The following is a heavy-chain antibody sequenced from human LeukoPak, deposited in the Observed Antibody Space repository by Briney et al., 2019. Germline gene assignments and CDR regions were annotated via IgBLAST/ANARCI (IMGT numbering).Heavy chain of an antibody. CDR2: MNPNSGNT. J-gene: IGHJ5*02. CDR1: GYTFTSYG. V-gene: IGHV1-8*02. Sequence: GASVKVSCKASGYTFTSYGISWVRQATGQGLEWMGWMNPNSGNTGYAQKFQGRVTMTRNTSISTAYMELSSLRSEDTAVYYCARSYCSSTSCYGYWFDPWGQGTLVTVSS. D-gene: IGHD2-2*01. CDR3: ARSYCSSTSCYGYWFDP.